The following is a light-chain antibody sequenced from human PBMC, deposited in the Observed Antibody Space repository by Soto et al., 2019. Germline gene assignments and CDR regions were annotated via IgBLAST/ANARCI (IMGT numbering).Light chain of an antibody. CDR2: GAS. J-gene: IGKJ1*01. Sequence: EIVLTQSPGTLSLSPGERATLSCRASQSFSSTYLAWYQQKPGQAPRLLIYGASSRATGIPDRFSGGGSGTDFSLTISRLEPEDFAVYYCHQYGSSPWTFGQGTKVDIK. CDR1: QSFSSTY. CDR3: HQYGSSPWT. V-gene: IGKV3-20*01.